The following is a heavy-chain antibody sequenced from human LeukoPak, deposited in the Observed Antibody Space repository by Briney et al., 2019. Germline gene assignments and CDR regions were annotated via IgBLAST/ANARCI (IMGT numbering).Heavy chain of an antibody. CDR1: GFTFSSYW. CDR2: INSDGSST. D-gene: IGHD3-22*01. CDR3: ARGLGYFDSIDYYEDAFDI. Sequence: GGSLRLSCAASGFTFSSYWMHWVRQAPGKGLVWVSRINSDGSSTNYADSVKGRFTISRDNAKNTLYLQMNSLRAEDTAVYYCARGLGYFDSIDYYEDAFDIWGQGTMVTVSS. J-gene: IGHJ3*02. V-gene: IGHV3-74*01.